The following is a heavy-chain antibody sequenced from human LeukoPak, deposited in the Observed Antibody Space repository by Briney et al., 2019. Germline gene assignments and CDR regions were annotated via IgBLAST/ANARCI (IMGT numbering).Heavy chain of an antibody. CDR2: TSSNGGST. D-gene: IGHD5-18*01. Sequence: GGSLRLSCSVSGFTFSTFAMHWVRQAPGKGLEYVSGTSSNGGSTYYADSVKGRFTISRDNSKNTLYLQMSSLRTEDTAVYYCVKDTARVPGDYWGRGTLVTVSS. V-gene: IGHV3-64D*06. CDR3: VKDTARVPGDY. CDR1: GFTFSTFA. J-gene: IGHJ4*02.